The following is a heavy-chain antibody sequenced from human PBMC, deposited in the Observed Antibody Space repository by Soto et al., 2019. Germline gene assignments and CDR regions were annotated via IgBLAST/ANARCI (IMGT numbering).Heavy chain of an antibody. D-gene: IGHD2-2*01. J-gene: IGHJ4*02. Sequence: GGSLRLSCAASGFTFSGYSMNWVRQAPGKGLEWVSHISSSSSTIHYADSVKGRFAISRDNAKSSVSLQMNTLRVEDTAVYYCAREDSIIIPAVSDFWGQGTLVTVSS. CDR2: ISSSSSTI. CDR1: GFTFSGYS. V-gene: IGHV3-48*04. CDR3: AREDSIIIPAVSDF.